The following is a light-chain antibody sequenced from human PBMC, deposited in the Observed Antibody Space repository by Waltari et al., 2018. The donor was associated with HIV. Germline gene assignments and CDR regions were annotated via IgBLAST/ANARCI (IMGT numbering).Light chain of an antibody. CDR3: LLSYSGASCV. CDR1: TGAVTSGNY. Sequence: QAVVTQEPSLTVSPGGTVTLTCGSSTGAVTSGNYPYWFQQKPGQATSTLIFDTSNRHSWTPARFSGCLLGCKASLTLSGAQPEDEAEYYCLLSYSGASCVFGGVTNVTVL. V-gene: IGLV7-46*01. CDR2: DTS. J-gene: IGLJ2*01.